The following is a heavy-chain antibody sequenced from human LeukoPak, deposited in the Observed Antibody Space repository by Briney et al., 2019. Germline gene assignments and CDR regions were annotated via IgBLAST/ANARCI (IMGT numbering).Heavy chain of an antibody. D-gene: IGHD1-26*01. CDR1: GGSISSNGYY. CDR3: ARRSGTYHAFDI. V-gene: IGHV4-39*01. J-gene: IGHJ3*02. CDR2: FYYTGST. Sequence: SETLSLTCTVPGGSISSNGYYWGWSRQPPGKGREWIGSFYYTGSTFYSPSLKSRVTISVDTSKNQFSLKLRSVTAADTAVFYCARRSGTYHAFDIWGQGTMVTVSS.